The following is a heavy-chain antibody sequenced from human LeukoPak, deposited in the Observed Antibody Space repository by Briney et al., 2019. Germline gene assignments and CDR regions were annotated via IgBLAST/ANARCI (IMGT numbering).Heavy chain of an antibody. D-gene: IGHD3-22*01. Sequence: ASVKVSCKASAYTFTSYGIGWVRQAPGQGLEWMGWISAYNGNTNYAQKLQGRVTMTTDTSTSTAYMELRSLRSDDTAVYYCARGSHYYDSSGYYDYWGQGTLVTVSS. V-gene: IGHV1-18*01. J-gene: IGHJ4*02. CDR3: ARGSHYYDSSGYYDY. CDR2: ISAYNGNT. CDR1: AYTFTSYG.